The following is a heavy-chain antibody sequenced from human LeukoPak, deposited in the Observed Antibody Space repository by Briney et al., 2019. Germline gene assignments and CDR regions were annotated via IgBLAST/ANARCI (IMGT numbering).Heavy chain of an antibody. V-gene: IGHV3-48*03. CDR3: ARDDYYGSGSYYQH. J-gene: IGHJ1*01. CDR2: ISSSGSTI. D-gene: IGHD3-10*01. CDR1: GFTFSSYE. Sequence: PGGSLRLSCAASGFTFSSYEMNWVRQAPGKGLEWVSYISSSGSTIYYADSVKGRFTISGDNAKNSLYLQMNSLRAEDTAVYYCARDDYYGSGSYYQHWGQGTLVTVSS.